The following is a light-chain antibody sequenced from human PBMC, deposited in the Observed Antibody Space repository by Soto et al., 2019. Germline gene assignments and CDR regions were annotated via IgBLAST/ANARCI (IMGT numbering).Light chain of an antibody. CDR1: QTFNRY. CDR2: AAS. V-gene: IGKV1-39*01. CDR3: QQRHGIPYT. J-gene: IGKJ2*01. Sequence: DIQMTQDPPSLPTSVGHRVTITCRASQTFNRYSNWYQQKPGKDPKLLISAASTLQSVDPSRFSGSGCGTDFTLNICRLHPEDFATYYCQQRHGIPYTFGEGTKLE.